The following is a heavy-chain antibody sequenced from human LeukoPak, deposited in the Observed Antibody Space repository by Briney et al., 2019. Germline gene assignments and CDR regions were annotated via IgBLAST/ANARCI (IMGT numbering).Heavy chain of an antibody. CDR2: IASDGSST. Sequence: GGSLRLSCAASGFTFSSYWMNWVRQAPGKGLVWVSRIASDGSSTTYADSVKGRFSISRDNSKNTLYLQMNSLRAEDTAVYYCARAFPGDSGSYSGDYWGQGTLVTVSS. CDR1: GFTFSSYW. V-gene: IGHV3-74*01. CDR3: ARAFPGDSGSYSGDY. D-gene: IGHD3-10*01. J-gene: IGHJ4*02.